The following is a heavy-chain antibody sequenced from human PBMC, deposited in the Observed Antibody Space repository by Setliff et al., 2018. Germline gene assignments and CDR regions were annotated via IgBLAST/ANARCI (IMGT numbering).Heavy chain of an antibody. CDR3: ARGMASRLIGYFDL. CDR2: IIPIFGTV. V-gene: IGHV1-69*13. Sequence: SVKVSCKASGGTFSSYATSWVRQAPGQGLEWMGGIIPIFGTVNYAQKFQGRVTITADESTSTAYMELSSLRSEDTAVYYCARGMASRLIGYFDLWGRGTLVTVSS. D-gene: IGHD6-13*01. CDR1: GGTFSSYA. J-gene: IGHJ2*01.